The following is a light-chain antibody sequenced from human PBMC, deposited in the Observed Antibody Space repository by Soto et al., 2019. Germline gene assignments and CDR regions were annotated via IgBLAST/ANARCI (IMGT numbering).Light chain of an antibody. J-gene: IGKJ5*01. V-gene: IGKV1-13*02. CDR2: ESS. Sequence: AIPLTQSPSSLSASVGDRVSITCRASQSISTLLAWYQQKPGKAPKVLIYESSLLQSGVPSRFSGSGSGTDFTLTISSLQSEDFATYYCQHFKSFPITFGQGTRLEIK. CDR1: QSISTL. CDR3: QHFKSFPIT.